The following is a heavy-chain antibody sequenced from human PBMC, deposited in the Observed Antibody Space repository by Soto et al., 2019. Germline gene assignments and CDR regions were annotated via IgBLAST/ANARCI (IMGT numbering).Heavy chain of an antibody. CDR3: ARVPDY. J-gene: IGHJ4*02. V-gene: IGHV4-30-2*01. CDR2: IYHSAST. Sequence: WTWIRQPPGKGLEWIGYIYHSASTYYNPSLKSRVTISVDRSKNQFSLKLSSVTAADTAVYYCARVPDYWVQGSLVTVSS.